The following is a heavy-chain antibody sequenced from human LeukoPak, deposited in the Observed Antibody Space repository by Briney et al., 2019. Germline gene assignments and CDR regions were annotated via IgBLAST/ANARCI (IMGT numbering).Heavy chain of an antibody. CDR3: ARMSHCSSTSCYGYYYYYFMDV. CDR1: GGSFSGYY. V-gene: IGHV4-34*01. D-gene: IGHD2-2*01. J-gene: IGHJ6*03. Sequence: SETLSLTCAVYGGSFSGYYWSWIRQPPGKGLEWIGEIRDHGGTNYNPSLKSRVTISGDTSKSQFSLKLSSVTAADTAVYYCARMSHCSSTSCYGYYYYYFMDVWGKGTTVTVSS. CDR2: IRDHGGT.